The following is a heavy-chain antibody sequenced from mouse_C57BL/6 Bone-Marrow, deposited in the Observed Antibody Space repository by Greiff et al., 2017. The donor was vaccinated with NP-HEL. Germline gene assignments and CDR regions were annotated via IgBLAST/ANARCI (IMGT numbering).Heavy chain of an antibody. CDR1: GYTFTDYN. CDR2: INPNNGGT. Sequence: VQLQQSGPELVKPGASVKIPCKASGYTFTDYNMDWVKQSHGKSLEWIGDINPNNGGTIYNQKFKGKATLTVDKSSSTAYMELRSLTSEDTAVYYCARKEYSNYVDYYAMDYWGQGTSVTVSS. CDR3: ARKEYSNYVDYYAMDY. D-gene: IGHD2-5*01. V-gene: IGHV1-18*01. J-gene: IGHJ4*01.